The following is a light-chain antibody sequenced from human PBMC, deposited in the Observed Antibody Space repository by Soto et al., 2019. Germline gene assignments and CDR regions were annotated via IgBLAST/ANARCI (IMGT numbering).Light chain of an antibody. V-gene: IGLV2-14*01. CDR1: SGDIGSYNR. Sequence: QSALTQPASVSGSPGQSITISCTGTSGDIGSYNRVSWYQQHPGKAPKLIIYEVTDRPSGVSNRFSGSKSGNTASLTISGLQAEDEAFYYCSSYTTRSTLVFGGGTKVTVL. CDR3: SSYTTRSTLV. J-gene: IGLJ6*01. CDR2: EVT.